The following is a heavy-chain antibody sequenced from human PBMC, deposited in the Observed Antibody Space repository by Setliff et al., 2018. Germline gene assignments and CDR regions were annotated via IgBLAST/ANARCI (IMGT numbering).Heavy chain of an antibody. CDR1: GGSISSSSYY. CDR2: IYYSGST. D-gene: IGHD6-6*01. V-gene: IGHV4-39*01. J-gene: IGHJ4*02. Sequence: SETLSLTCTVSGGSISSSSYYWGWIRQPPGKGLEWIGSIYYSGSTYYNPSLKSRVTIPVDTSKNQFSLKLSSVTAADTAVYYCASGTIAARPSYFDYWGQGTLVTVSS. CDR3: ASGTIAARPSYFDY.